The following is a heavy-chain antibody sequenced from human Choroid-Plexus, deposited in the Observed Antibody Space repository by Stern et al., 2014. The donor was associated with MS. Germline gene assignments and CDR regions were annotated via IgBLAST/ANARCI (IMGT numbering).Heavy chain of an antibody. D-gene: IGHD2/OR15-2a*01. Sequence: QLVESGGGVVQPGRPLRLSCVASGFTFGSCAMHWVRQAPGKGLEWVAGVSYDGSNKYYADSGKGRFTSSRDKSQNTLYMQMSSLRPEDTAVYYCAKDRQYLTYFFDHWGQGSLVTVSS. CDR1: GFTFGSCA. CDR3: AKDRQYLTYFFDH. CDR2: VSYDGSNK. V-gene: IGHV3-30*18. J-gene: IGHJ5*02.